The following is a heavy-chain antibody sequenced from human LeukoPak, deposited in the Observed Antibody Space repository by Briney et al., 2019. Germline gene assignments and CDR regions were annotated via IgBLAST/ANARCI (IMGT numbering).Heavy chain of an antibody. J-gene: IGHJ4*02. D-gene: IGHD6-19*01. Sequence: GGSLRLSCAASGFTFSSYWMHWVRQAPGKGLVWVSRINSDGSSTSYADSVKGRFTISRDNAKNTLYLLMNSLRAEDTAVYYCAGEGIAVAGRGDYWGQGTLVTVSS. CDR3: AGEGIAVAGRGDY. CDR1: GFTFSSYW. CDR2: INSDGSST. V-gene: IGHV3-74*01.